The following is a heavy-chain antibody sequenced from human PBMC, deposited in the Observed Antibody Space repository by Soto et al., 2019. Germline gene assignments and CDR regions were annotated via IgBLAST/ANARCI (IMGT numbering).Heavy chain of an antibody. CDR2: ISCCGGST. V-gene: IGHV3-23*01. Sequence: EVQLLESGGGVVQPGGSLRLAGVASGFNFKKFAMSWVRQAPGEGLERVSGISCCGGSTEYAESVKGRFSMARDDSTNTLSLQMNNLRVEATAQYYCAKADGEQWLLPHLDKWGQGTLVTVS. CDR3: AKADGEQWLLPHLDK. J-gene: IGHJ4*02. CDR1: GFNFKKFA. D-gene: IGHD6-19*01.